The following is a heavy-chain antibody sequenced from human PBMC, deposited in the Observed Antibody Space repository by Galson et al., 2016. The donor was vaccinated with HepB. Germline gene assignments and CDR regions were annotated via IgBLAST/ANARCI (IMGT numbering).Heavy chain of an antibody. CDR2: FYTSGGT. D-gene: IGHD3/OR15-3a*01. CDR3: ARFWTNYFDF. CDR1: GGSISSYY. V-gene: IGHV4-4*07. J-gene: IGHJ4*02. Sequence: SETLSLTCSVSGGSISSYYWSWIRQPAGKGLEWIGRFYTSGGTNYNPSLKSRVTMPIETSKNQVSLKLTSVTAAVTAVDYCARFWTNYFDFRGQGTQVIVSA.